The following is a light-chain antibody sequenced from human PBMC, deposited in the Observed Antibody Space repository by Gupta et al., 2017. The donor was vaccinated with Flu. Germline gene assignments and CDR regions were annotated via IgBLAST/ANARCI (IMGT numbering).Light chain of an antibody. J-gene: IGLJ2*01. CDR1: SSDVGGYNY. CDR3: SSYTSSSTLE. CDR2: EVR. V-gene: IGLV2-14*01. Sequence: QSALTQPASVSGSPGQSNTISCAGTSSDVGGYNYVSWYQQHPGKAPKLMIYEVRNRPSGVSNRFSGSKAGNTASLTISGLQAEDEADYYCSSYTSSSTLEFGGGTKLTVL.